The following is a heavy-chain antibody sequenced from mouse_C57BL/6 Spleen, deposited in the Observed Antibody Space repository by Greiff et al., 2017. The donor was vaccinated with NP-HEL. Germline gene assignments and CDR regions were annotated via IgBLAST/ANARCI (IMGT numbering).Heavy chain of an antibody. V-gene: IGHV5-4*01. CDR3: ARDLGSYAMDY. CDR1: GFTFSSYA. J-gene: IGHJ4*01. Sequence: DVKLVESGGGLVKPGGSLKLSCAASGFTFSSYAMSWVRQTPEKRLEWVATISDGGSYTYYPDNVKGRFTISRDNAKNNLYLQMSHLKSEDTAMYYCARDLGSYAMDYWGQGTSVTVSS. CDR2: ISDGGSYT.